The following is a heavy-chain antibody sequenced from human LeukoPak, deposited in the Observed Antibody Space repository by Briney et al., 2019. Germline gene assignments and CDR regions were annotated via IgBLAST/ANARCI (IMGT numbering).Heavy chain of an antibody. Sequence: GGSLRLSCAASGFTFTTYWMHWVRQAPGKGLVWVSHINSDGSITSYADSVKGRFTISRDNAKNTLYLQMNSLRAEDTAVYYCARDAVVTANAVWGQGTTVTVSS. CDR1: GFTFTTYW. CDR3: ARDAVVTANAV. J-gene: IGHJ6*02. V-gene: IGHV3-74*01. CDR2: INSDGSIT. D-gene: IGHD5-18*01.